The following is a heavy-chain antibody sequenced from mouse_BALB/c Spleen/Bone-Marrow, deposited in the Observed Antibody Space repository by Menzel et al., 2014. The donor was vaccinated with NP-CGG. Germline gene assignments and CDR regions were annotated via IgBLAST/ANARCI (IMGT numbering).Heavy chain of an antibody. Sequence: VQVVESGAELVKPGASVKLSCKASGYTFTSYWMHWVKQRPGQGLDWIGEINPSNGRTNYNEKFRSKATLTVDKSSSTVYMQLSSLTSEDSAVYYCARRYYGSSYLLDYWGQGTTLTVSS. D-gene: IGHD1-1*01. J-gene: IGHJ2*01. CDR2: INPSNGRT. CDR1: GYTFTSYW. CDR3: ARRYYGSSYLLDY. V-gene: IGHV1S81*02.